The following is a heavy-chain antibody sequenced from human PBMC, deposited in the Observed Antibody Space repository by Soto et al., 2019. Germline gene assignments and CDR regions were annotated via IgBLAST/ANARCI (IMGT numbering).Heavy chain of an antibody. CDR2: IKQEGSEK. V-gene: IGHV3-7*01. CDR1: GFTFSSYW. Sequence: EVQLVESGGGLVQPGGSLRLSCVASGFTFSSYWMSWVRQAPGKGLEWVANIKQEGSEKYYVDSVKDRFTISRDNAKNSLYLQMNSLRAEDSAVYYCARVYPGSGWPYHYYGMDVWGQGTTVTVSS. CDR3: ARVYPGSGWPYHYYGMDV. D-gene: IGHD6-19*01. J-gene: IGHJ6*02.